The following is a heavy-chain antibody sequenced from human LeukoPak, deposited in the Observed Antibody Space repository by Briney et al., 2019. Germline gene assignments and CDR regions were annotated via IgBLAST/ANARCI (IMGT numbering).Heavy chain of an antibody. CDR2: IYYSGST. CDR3: AREVVVTAINYYHYYGMDV. Sequence: SETLSLTCTVSGGSVSSGSYYWSWIRQPPGKGLEWIGYIYYSGSTNYNPSLKSRVTISVDTSKNQFSLKLSSVTAADTAVYYCAREVVVTAINYYHYYGMDVWGQGTTVTVSS. J-gene: IGHJ6*02. CDR1: GGSVSSGSYY. D-gene: IGHD2-21*02. V-gene: IGHV4-61*01.